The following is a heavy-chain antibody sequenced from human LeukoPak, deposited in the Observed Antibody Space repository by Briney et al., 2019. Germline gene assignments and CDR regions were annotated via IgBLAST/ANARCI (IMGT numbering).Heavy chain of an antibody. CDR1: GFTFSSHD. CDR3: ASLAAAGPAP. J-gene: IGHJ5*02. Sequence: GGSLRLSCAASGFTFSSHDMHWVRQAPGKGLEWVAIISYDGGKKGYADSVKGRFTISRDNSKNTLYLQMNSLRAEDTAVYYWASLAAAGPAPGGQGTLV. V-gene: IGHV3-30*03. D-gene: IGHD6-13*01. CDR2: ISYDGGKK.